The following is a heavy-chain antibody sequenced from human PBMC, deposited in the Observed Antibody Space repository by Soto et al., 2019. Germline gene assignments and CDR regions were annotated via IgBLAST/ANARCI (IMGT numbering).Heavy chain of an antibody. CDR2: IVVGSVNT. V-gene: IGHV1-58*01. J-gene: IGHJ4*02. CDR1: GFKFNSYA. D-gene: IGHD6-13*01. CDR3: AANVRYSSSWYSFDF. Sequence: PEKVSCKASGFKFNSYAVQWGRNDRGQRLEWIGWIVVGSVNTNYTQKCQERGTSTKYMSTSTAYMELSSLISEFTAVYFCAANVRYSSSWYSFDFWCEGARVTVSS.